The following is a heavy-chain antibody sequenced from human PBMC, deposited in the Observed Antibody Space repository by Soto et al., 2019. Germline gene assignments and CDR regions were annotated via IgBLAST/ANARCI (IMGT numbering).Heavy chain of an antibody. Sequence: SETLSLTCAVSGGSLSSYYWSWIRQPPGKGLEWIGYVYSSGSTNYNPSLRGRVTISVDTSKNQFSLKLSSVTAADTAVYYCARVWGGAFDFWGQGTMVTVSS. CDR2: VYSSGST. CDR1: GGSLSSYY. D-gene: IGHD3-10*01. CDR3: ARVWGGAFDF. J-gene: IGHJ3*01. V-gene: IGHV4-59*01.